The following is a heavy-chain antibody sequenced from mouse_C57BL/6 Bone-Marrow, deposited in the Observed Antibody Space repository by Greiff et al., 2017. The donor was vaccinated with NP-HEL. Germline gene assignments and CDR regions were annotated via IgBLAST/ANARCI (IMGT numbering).Heavy chain of an antibody. J-gene: IGHJ2*01. CDR1: GYTFTGYW. D-gene: IGHD2-3*01. Sequence: QVQLQQSGAELMKPGASVKLSCKATGYTFTGYWIEWVKQRPGHGLEWIGEILPGSGGTNYNEKFKGKATFTADKSSNTAYMQLSSLTTEDSAIDDCAREVYDGYVFDYWGQGTTPTVSA. CDR2: ILPGSGGT. CDR3: AREVYDGYVFDY. V-gene: IGHV1-9*01.